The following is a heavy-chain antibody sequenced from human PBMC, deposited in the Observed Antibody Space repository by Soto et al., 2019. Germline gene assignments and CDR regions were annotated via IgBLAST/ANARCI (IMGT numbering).Heavy chain of an antibody. D-gene: IGHD6-19*01. V-gene: IGHV3-23*01. J-gene: IGHJ4*02. CDR3: ARRGSGGYYDY. Sequence: EVQLLESGGGLVQPGGSLRLSCAASGFTFSSYAMRWVRQAPGKGLEWVSAISGSGDSTYYADSVKGRFTTSRDNSKNTLDLQMNSLRAEDTAVYYCARRGSGGYYDYWGQGTLVNGSS. CDR1: GFTFSSYA. CDR2: ISGSGDST.